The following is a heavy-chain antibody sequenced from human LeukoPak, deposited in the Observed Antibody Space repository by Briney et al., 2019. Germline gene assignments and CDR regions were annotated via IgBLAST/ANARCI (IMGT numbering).Heavy chain of an antibody. Sequence: GGSLRLSCAASGFTFSSYAMSWVRQAPGKGLEWVSAISGSGGSTYYADSVKGRFTISRDNSKNTLYLQMNSLKTEDTAVYYRTTDGGSGSYEGENWFDPWGQGTLVTVSS. V-gene: IGHV3-23*01. CDR3: TTDGGSGSYEGENWFDP. CDR2: ISGSGGST. CDR1: GFTFSSYA. J-gene: IGHJ5*02. D-gene: IGHD1-26*01.